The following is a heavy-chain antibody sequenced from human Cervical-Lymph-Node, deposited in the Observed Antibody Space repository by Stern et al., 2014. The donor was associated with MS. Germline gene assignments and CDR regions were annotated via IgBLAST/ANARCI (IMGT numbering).Heavy chain of an antibody. CDR2: ISYDGSNK. V-gene: IGHV3-30*18. J-gene: IGHJ6*02. Sequence: VQLVESGGGVVQPGRSLRLSCAASGFTFSSYGMHWVRQAPGKGLEWVAVISYDGSNKYYADSVKGRFTISRDNSKNTLYLQMNSLRAEDTAVYYCAKALLAAGPGPVDVWGQGTTVTVSS. CDR1: GFTFSSYG. D-gene: IGHD6-13*01. CDR3: AKALLAAGPGPVDV.